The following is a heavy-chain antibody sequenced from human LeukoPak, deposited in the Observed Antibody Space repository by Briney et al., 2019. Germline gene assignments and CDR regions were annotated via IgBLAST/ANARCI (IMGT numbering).Heavy chain of an antibody. V-gene: IGHV1-69*06. J-gene: IGHJ4*02. CDR1: GGTFSSYA. D-gene: IGHD2-2*01. Sequence: RASVKVSCKASGGTFSSYAISWVRQAPGQGLEWMGGIIPIFGTANYAQKFQGRVTITADKSTSTAYLELTRLRSDDTAFYYCARVKALYHLPTHWGQGTLVTVSS. CDR3: ARVKALYHLPTH. CDR2: IIPIFGTA.